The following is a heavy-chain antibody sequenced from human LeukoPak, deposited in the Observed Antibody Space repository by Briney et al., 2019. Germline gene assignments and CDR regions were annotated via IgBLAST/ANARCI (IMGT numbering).Heavy chain of an antibody. D-gene: IGHD3-3*01. Sequence: ASVKASCKVSGYTLTELSMHWVRQAPGKGLEWMGGFDPEDGETIYAQKFQGRVTMTEDTSTDTAYMELSSLRSEDTAVYYCATAQYDFWSGYSYFDYWGQETLVTVSS. CDR2: FDPEDGET. V-gene: IGHV1-24*01. CDR3: ATAQYDFWSGYSYFDY. J-gene: IGHJ4*02. CDR1: GYTLTELS.